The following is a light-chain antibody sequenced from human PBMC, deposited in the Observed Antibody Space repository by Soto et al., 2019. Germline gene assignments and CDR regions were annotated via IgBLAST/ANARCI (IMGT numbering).Light chain of an antibody. CDR2: GVS. V-gene: IGKV3-20*01. CDR1: QSVGNS. J-gene: IGKJ4*01. CDR3: QQYGNSPLT. Sequence: EIVLTQSPGTLSVSPGEGLTLSCRASQSVGNSLAWYQQKPGQAPRVIIFGVSTRATGVPDRFSGSGSGTDFTLTISRLEPEDFALYYCQQYGNSPLTFGGGTKVDIK.